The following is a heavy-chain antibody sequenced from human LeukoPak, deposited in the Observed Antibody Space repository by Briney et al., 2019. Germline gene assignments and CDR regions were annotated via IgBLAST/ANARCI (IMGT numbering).Heavy chain of an antibody. Sequence: ASVKLSCKASGYTFTSYGISWVRQAPGQGLEWMGWISAYNGNTNYAQKLQGRVTMTTDTSTSTAYMELRSLRSDDTAVYYCARVHVGIMVRGVTNFDYWGQGTLVTVSS. V-gene: IGHV1-18*01. J-gene: IGHJ4*02. CDR2: ISAYNGNT. CDR1: GYTFTSYG. CDR3: ARVHVGIMVRGVTNFDY. D-gene: IGHD3-10*01.